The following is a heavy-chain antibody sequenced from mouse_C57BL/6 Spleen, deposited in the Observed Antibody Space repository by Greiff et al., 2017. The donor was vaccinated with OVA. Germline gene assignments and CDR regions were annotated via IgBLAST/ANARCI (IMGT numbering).Heavy chain of an antibody. CDR1: GYSITSGYY. CDR2: ISYDGSN. CDR3: GRDPGTYFDY. V-gene: IGHV3-6*01. J-gene: IGHJ2*01. D-gene: IGHD3-1*01. Sequence: VQLKQSGPGLVKPSQSLSLTCSVTGYSITSGYYWNWIRQFPGNKLEWMGYISYDGSNNYNPSLKNRISITRDTSKNQFFLKLNSVTTEDTATYYCGRDPGTYFDYWGQGTTLTVSS.